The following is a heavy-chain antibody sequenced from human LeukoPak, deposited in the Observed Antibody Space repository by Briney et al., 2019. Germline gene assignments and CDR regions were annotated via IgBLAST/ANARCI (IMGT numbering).Heavy chain of an antibody. J-gene: IGHJ3*02. Sequence: PGGSLRLSCAASGFTFSSYGMHWVRQAPGKGLEWVAFIRYDGSNKYYADSVKGRFTISRDNSKNTLYLQMNSLRAEDTAVYYCAKLDYGDYVGAFDIWGQGTMVTVSS. V-gene: IGHV3-30*02. CDR3: AKLDYGDYVGAFDI. D-gene: IGHD4-17*01. CDR2: IRYDGSNK. CDR1: GFTFSSYG.